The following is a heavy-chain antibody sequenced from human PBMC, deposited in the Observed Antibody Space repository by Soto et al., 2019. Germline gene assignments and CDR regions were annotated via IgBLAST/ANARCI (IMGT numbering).Heavy chain of an antibody. Sequence: PSETLSLTCTVSSGAISSGGYYWSWIRHHPGKGREWIGYIHYRGYTDYNPSLKSRLTISVDTSKSESSLRLSSVTAADTAVYYCARARPLAGTTPNWFDPWGQGTLVTVSS. CDR1: SGAISSGGYY. CDR3: ARARPLAGTTPNWFDP. V-gene: IGHV4-31*03. J-gene: IGHJ5*02. CDR2: IHYRGYT. D-gene: IGHD1-7*01.